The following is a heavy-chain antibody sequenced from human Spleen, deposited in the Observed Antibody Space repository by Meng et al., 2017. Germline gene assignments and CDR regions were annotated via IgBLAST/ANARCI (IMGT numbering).Heavy chain of an antibody. Sequence: PGLVKLSGTLAPPVPVSGGSISMRNWWSWVRQPPGKGLEWIGEIYHSGSTNYNPSLKGRVTISVDKSKNQFSLKLSSVTAADTAVYYCARDGVVGAVNWFDPWGQGTLVTVSS. D-gene: IGHD1-26*01. CDR2: IYHSGST. V-gene: IGHV4-4*02. CDR1: GGSISMRNW. CDR3: ARDGVVGAVNWFDP. J-gene: IGHJ5*02.